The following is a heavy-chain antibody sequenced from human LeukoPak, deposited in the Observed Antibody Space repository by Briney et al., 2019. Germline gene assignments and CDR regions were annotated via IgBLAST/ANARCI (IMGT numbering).Heavy chain of an antibody. J-gene: IGHJ4*02. Sequence: ASVKVSCKASGYTFTGYYVHWVRQAPGQGLEWMGWINVNSGGTNYSQEFQGRVTMTRDTSISTAYMELSRLRDDDTAVYFCARDRATVESQWWDHWGGGALVIVCS. CDR3: ARDRATVESQWWDH. CDR2: INVNSGGT. CDR1: GYTFTGYY. D-gene: IGHD4-23*01. V-gene: IGHV1-2*02.